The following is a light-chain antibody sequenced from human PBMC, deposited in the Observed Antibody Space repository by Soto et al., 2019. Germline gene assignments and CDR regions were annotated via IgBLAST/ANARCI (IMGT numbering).Light chain of an antibody. J-gene: IGKJ1*01. Sequence: DIQMTQSPSTLSASVGGRVSITCRASQNIGSWLAWYQKKPGKAPNLLIYDASSLESGVLSRFSGSGSGTEFTLTISSLQPDDFATYFCQQYNSYPWTFGQGTKVDIK. CDR1: QNIGSW. CDR2: DAS. V-gene: IGKV1-5*01. CDR3: QQYNSYPWT.